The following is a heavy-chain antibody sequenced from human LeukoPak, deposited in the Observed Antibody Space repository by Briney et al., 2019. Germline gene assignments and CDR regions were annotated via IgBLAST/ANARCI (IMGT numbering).Heavy chain of an antibody. D-gene: IGHD6-13*01. CDR2: ISSSGSYI. CDR1: GFTFSSYS. Sequence: PGGSLRLSCAASGFTFSSYSMNWVRQAPGKGLEWVSSISSSGSYIYYADSVKGRFTISRDNAKNSLYLQMNSLRAEDTAVYYCARVGRQQHNYFDYWGQGTLVTVSS. V-gene: IGHV3-21*01. CDR3: ARVGRQQHNYFDY. J-gene: IGHJ4*02.